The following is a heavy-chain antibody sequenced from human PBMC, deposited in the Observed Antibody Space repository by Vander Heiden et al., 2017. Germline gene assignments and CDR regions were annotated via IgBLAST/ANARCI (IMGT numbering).Heavy chain of an antibody. D-gene: IGHD3-10*01. V-gene: IGHV3-21*01. J-gene: IGHJ4*02. CDR3: ARASRVPRYHGGSSGY. CDR2: ISSSSSYI. Sequence: EVQLVECGGGLVKPGGSLRLSWAASGFPFRSHSMNWVRQDPGKGLELVSSISSSSSYIYYADSVKGRFTISRDNAKNSLYLQMNSLRAEDTAVYYCARASRVPRYHGGSSGYWGQGTLVTVSS. CDR1: GFPFRSHS.